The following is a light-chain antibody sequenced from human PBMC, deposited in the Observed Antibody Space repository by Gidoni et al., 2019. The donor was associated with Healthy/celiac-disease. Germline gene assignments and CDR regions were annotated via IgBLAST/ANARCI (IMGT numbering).Light chain of an antibody. Sequence: ELVLTQSPGTLSLSPGERATLSCRASQSISSSYLAWYQQKPGQAPRLLIFGASSRATGIPDRFSGSGSGTDFTLTISRLEPEEFAVYYCQQYGSSLWTFXQXTKVEIK. CDR3: QQYGSSLWT. CDR2: GAS. CDR1: QSISSSY. J-gene: IGKJ1*01. V-gene: IGKV3-20*01.